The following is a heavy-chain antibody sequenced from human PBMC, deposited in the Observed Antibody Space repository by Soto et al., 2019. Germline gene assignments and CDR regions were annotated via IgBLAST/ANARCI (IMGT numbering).Heavy chain of an antibody. D-gene: IGHD6-13*01. CDR2: IWYDGSNK. CDR1: GFTFSSYG. Sequence: GGSLRLSCAASGFTFSSYGMHWVRQAPGKGLEWVAVIWYDGSNKYYADSVKGRFTISRDNSKNTLYLQMNSLRAEDTAVYHCAREGSSSWYNPLDYWGQGTQVTVSS. V-gene: IGHV3-33*01. J-gene: IGHJ4*02. CDR3: AREGSSSWYNPLDY.